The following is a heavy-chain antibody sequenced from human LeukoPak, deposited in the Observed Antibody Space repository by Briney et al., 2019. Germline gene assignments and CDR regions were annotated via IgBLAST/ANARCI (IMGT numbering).Heavy chain of an antibody. J-gene: IGHJ5*02. CDR3: ARGADGVSSNSRGWFDP. V-gene: IGHV3-74*01. CDR2: INSDGSST. Sequence: GGPLRLSCAASGFTFSSYWMHWVRHAPGKGLVWVSRINSDGSSTSYADFVKGRFTISRDNAKNTLYLQMNSLRAEDTAVYSCARGADGVSSNSRGWFDPRGQGTLVTVSS. CDR1: GFTFSSYW. D-gene: IGHD2-15*01.